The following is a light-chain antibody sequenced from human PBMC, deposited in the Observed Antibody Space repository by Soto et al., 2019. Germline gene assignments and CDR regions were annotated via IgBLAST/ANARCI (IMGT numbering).Light chain of an antibody. CDR1: QSVSSSY. V-gene: IGKV3-20*01. CDR2: GAS. J-gene: IGKJ4*01. Sequence: EIVLTQSPGTLSLSPGERATLSCRASQSVSSSYLDWYQQKPGQAPRLLIYGASSRATGIPDRFSGSGSGTDFTLTISRLEPEDFAAYYCHQYDSSPLTFGGGTKVEIK. CDR3: HQYDSSPLT.